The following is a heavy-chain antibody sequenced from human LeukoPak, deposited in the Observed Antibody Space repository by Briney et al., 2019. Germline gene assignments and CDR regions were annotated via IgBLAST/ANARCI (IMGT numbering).Heavy chain of an antibody. CDR1: GGTFSSYA. D-gene: IGHD1-26*01. J-gene: IGHJ5*02. CDR3: AREGYSGSYGLFDP. Sequence: SVKVSCKASGGTFSSYAISWVRQAPGQGLEWMGGIIPIFGTANYAQKFQGRVTITADESTSTAYMELSSLRSEDTAVYYCAREGYSGSYGLFDPWGQGTLATVSS. CDR2: IIPIFGTA. V-gene: IGHV1-69*13.